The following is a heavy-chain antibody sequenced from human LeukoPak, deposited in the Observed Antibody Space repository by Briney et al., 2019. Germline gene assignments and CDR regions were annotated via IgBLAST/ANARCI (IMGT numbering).Heavy chain of an antibody. CDR3: ARIRAKKYDFWSGYYKGGFDY. Sequence: GESLKISCKGSGYSFTSYWIGWVRQMPGKGLEWMGIIYPGDSDTRYSPSFQGQVTISADKSISTAYLQWSSLKASDTAMYYCARIRAKKYDFWSGYYKGGFDYWGQGTLVTVSS. J-gene: IGHJ4*02. V-gene: IGHV5-51*01. CDR1: GYSFTSYW. CDR2: IYPGDSDT. D-gene: IGHD3-3*01.